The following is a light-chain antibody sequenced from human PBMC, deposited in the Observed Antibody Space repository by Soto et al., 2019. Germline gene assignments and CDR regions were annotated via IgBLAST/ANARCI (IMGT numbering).Light chain of an antibody. Sequence: DIQMTQFPSSLSASVGDRVTITCRASQSISSYVNWYQQKARKSPKLLIYAASSLQSGVPSRFSGNGSGTDFTLTISSLQPEDFATYYCQQSYSTLWTFGQGTKVDIK. CDR2: AAS. CDR1: QSISSY. CDR3: QQSYSTLWT. J-gene: IGKJ1*01. V-gene: IGKV1-39*01.